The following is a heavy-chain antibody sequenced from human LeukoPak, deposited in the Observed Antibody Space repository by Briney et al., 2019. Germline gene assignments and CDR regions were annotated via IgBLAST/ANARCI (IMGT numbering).Heavy chain of an antibody. CDR2: ISYDGSNK. V-gene: IGHV3-30*18. J-gene: IGHJ4*02. CDR1: GFTFSSYG. CDR3: AKDLGYCSGGSCFALDY. D-gene: IGHD2-15*01. Sequence: QPGGSLRLSCAASGFTFSSYGMHWVRQAPGKGLEWVAVISYDGSNKYYADSVKGRFTISRDNSKNTLYLQMNSLRAEDTAVYYCAKDLGYCSGGSCFALDYWGQGTLVTVSS.